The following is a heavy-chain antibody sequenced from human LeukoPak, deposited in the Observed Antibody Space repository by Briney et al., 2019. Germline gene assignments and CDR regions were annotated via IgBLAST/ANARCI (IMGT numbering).Heavy chain of an antibody. CDR3: ASSLRYFDPFDY. D-gene: IGHD3-9*01. CDR1: GFTFSDYY. Sequence: GGSLRLFCAASGFTFSDYYMSWIRQAPGEGREWGSYISSSGTTIYYADSVKGRFTIPRDNAKNSLYLQMNSLRAEDTAVYYCASSLRYFDPFDYWGQGTLVTVSS. CDR2: ISSSGTTI. V-gene: IGHV3-11*01. J-gene: IGHJ4*02.